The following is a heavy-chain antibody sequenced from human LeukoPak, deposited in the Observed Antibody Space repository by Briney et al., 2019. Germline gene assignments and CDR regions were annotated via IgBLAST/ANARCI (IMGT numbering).Heavy chain of an antibody. CDR2: IYYSGST. CDR1: GGSISSSSYY. V-gene: IGHV4-39*01. CDR3: ARHEGYGGAYYYYMDV. D-gene: IGHD1-1*01. J-gene: IGHJ6*03. Sequence: PSETLSLTCTVSGGSISSSSYYWGWIRQPPGKGPEWIGSIYYSGSTYYNPSLKSRVTISVDTSKNQFSLKLSSVTAADTAVYYCARHEGYGGAYYYYMDVRGKGTTVTVSS.